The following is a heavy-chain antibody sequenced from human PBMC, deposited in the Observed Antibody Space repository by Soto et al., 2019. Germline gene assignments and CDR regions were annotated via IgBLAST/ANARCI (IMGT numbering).Heavy chain of an antibody. J-gene: IGHJ4*02. D-gene: IGHD3-22*01. V-gene: IGHV1-3*01. Sequence: QVQLVQSGAEVKKPGASVKVSCKASGYTFTSYAMHWVRQAPGQRLEWMGWINAGNGKTKYSQKFKGRVTITRDTSASKAYMELSSLRSEDTAVYYCARAEGYYSFDYWGQGTLVTVSS. CDR1: GYTFTSYA. CDR2: INAGNGKT. CDR3: ARAEGYYSFDY.